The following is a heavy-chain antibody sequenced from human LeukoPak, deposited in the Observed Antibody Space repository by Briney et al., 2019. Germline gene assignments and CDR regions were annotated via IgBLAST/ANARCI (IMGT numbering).Heavy chain of an antibody. CDR1: GGTLRRHT. D-gene: IGHD6-19*01. Sequence: SVKVSCKASGGTLRRHTITWVRQAPGQGLEWMGRIIPMMGIANYAQKFQGRVTITADTSTDTAYMDLISLRSEDTAVYYCASRAHKTIVGADTREVGDYWGQGTLVTVSS. V-gene: IGHV1-69*02. CDR2: IIPMMGIA. J-gene: IGHJ4*02. CDR3: ASRAHKTIVGADTREVGDY.